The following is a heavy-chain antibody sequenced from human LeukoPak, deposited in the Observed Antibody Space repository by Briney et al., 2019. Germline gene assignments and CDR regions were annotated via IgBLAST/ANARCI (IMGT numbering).Heavy chain of an antibody. CDR1: GLSFNTFA. V-gene: IGHV3-23*01. CDR2: MKGTGET. CDR3: ARASWVSSADAVR. D-gene: IGHD3-3*01. J-gene: IGHJ4*02. Sequence: GGSLRLSCTASGLSFNTFAMSWVRQAPARGPELLSSMKGTGETFYADSVRGRFTLSRDDSRNTIYLQLTNLRVEDTAIYYCARASWVSSADAVRWGQGTVVTVSS.